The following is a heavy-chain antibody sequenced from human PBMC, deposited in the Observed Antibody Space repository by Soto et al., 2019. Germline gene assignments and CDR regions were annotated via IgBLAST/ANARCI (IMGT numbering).Heavy chain of an antibody. J-gene: IGHJ6*03. V-gene: IGHV3-9*01. CDR3: AKDPGAIRDYYMDV. CDR2: ISWNSGSI. CDR1: GFTFDDYA. Sequence: GGSLRLSCAASGFTFDDYAMHWVRQAPGKGLEWVSGISWNSGSIGYADSVKGRFTISRDNAKNSLYLQMNSLRAEDTALYYCAKDPGAIRDYYMDVWGKGTTVTVSS. D-gene: IGHD2-21*01.